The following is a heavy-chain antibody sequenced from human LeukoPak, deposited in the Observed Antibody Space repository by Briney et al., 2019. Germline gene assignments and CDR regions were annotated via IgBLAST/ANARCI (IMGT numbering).Heavy chain of an antibody. CDR3: ARDPLIAVAGYFDY. CDR2: ISSSSSYI. V-gene: IGHV3-21*01. D-gene: IGHD6-19*01. J-gene: IGHJ4*02. CDR1: GFTFSIYS. Sequence: PGGSLRLSCAASGFTFSIYSMNWVRQAPGKGLEWVSSISSSSSYIYYADSVKGRFTISRDNAKNSLYLQMNSLRAEDTAVYYCARDPLIAVAGYFDYWGQGTLVTVSS.